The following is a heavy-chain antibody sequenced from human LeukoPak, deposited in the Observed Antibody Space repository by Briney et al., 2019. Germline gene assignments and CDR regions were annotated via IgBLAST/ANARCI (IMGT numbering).Heavy chain of an antibody. Sequence: SETLSLTCTVSGGSISGYYYNWIRQPPGKGLEWIGYIYYSGSTNYNPSLKSRVTISVDTSKNQFSLKLSSVTAADTAVYYCAREQNWGYGDYGGFDYWGQGTLVTVSS. CDR2: IYYSGST. CDR1: GGSISGYY. V-gene: IGHV4-59*01. CDR3: AREQNWGYGDYGGFDY. D-gene: IGHD4-17*01. J-gene: IGHJ4*02.